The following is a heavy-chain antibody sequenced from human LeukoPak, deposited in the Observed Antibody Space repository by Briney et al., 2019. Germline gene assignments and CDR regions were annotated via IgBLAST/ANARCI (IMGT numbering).Heavy chain of an antibody. CDR2: IYDNGNT. D-gene: IGHD1-1*01. V-gene: IGHV4-59*03. CDR3: ATGETGSTLSGY. J-gene: IGHJ4*02. CDR1: GGPLSAYY. Sequence: SETLSLTCTVSGGPLSAYYWTWIRQPPGKGLEWIGYIYDNGNTNYNPSLKSRVTISVDTSKNQFSLKLSSVTAADTAVYYCATGETGSTLSGYWGQGTLVTVSS.